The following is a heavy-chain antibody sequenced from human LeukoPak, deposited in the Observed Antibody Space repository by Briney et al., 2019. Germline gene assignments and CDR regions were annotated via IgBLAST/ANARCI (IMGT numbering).Heavy chain of an antibody. CDR1: GFTVSSNY. V-gene: IGHV3-66*01. CDR3: ARVLAAAGTDLFDP. Sequence: GGSLRLSCAASGFTVSSNYVSWVRQAPGKGLEWVSVIYSGGDTYYTDSVKGRFTISRDNSKNTLSLQMNSLRAEDTAVYYCARVLAAAGTDLFDPWGQGTLVTVSS. D-gene: IGHD6-13*01. J-gene: IGHJ5*02. CDR2: IYSGGDT.